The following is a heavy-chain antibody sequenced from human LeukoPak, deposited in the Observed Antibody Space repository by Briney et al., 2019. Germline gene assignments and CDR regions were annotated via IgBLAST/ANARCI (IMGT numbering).Heavy chain of an antibody. CDR3: ARAGRWLQLSGSSFDY. J-gene: IGHJ4*02. V-gene: IGHV1-69*04. D-gene: IGHD5-24*01. Sequence: GASVKVSCKASGGTFSSYAISWVRQAPGQGLEWMGKIIPILGIANYAQKFQGRVTITADKSTSTAYMELSSLRSEDTAVYYCARAGRWLQLSGSSFDYWGQGTLVTVSS. CDR2: IIPILGIA. CDR1: GGTFSSYA.